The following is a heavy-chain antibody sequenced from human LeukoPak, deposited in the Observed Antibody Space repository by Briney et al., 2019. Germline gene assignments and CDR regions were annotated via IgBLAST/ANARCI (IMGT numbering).Heavy chain of an antibody. Sequence: SETLSLTCTVSGGSISSSSYYWGWIRQPPGKGLEWIGSIYYSGSTYYNPSLKSRITISVDTSKNQFSLKLSSVTAADTAVYYCARDVYDFWSGHNDAFDIWGQGTMVTVSS. CDR1: GGSISSSSYY. CDR3: ARDVYDFWSGHNDAFDI. CDR2: IYYSGST. D-gene: IGHD3-3*01. J-gene: IGHJ3*02. V-gene: IGHV4-39*07.